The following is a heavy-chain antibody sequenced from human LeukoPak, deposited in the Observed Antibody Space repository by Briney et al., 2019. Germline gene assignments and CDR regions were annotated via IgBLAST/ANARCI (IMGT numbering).Heavy chain of an antibody. CDR2: INWNGGST. Sequence: TGGSLRLSCAASGFTFGDYGMSWVRQAPGKGLEWVSGINWNGGSTGYADSVKGRFTISRDNAKHSLYLQMNSLRAEDTALYYCARAQVFWSGYFFDYWGQGTLVTVSS. D-gene: IGHD3-3*01. J-gene: IGHJ4*02. CDR3: ARAQVFWSGYFFDY. CDR1: GFTFGDYG. V-gene: IGHV3-20*04.